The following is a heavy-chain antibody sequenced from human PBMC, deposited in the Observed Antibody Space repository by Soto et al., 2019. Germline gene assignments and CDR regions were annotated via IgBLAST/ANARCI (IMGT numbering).Heavy chain of an antibody. CDR1: GFTFNTYW. J-gene: IGHJ5*02. V-gene: IGHV3-74*01. Sequence: EVQLVESGGTLVQPGGSLRLSCAASGFTFNTYWMHWVRQAPGKGLVWVSRINSDGTKTTYAVSVKGRFTISRDNAKNTVYLEMNSLRAEDTAVYYCATVATNSYNWLDPWGQGTLVTVSS. D-gene: IGHD5-12*01. CDR2: INSDGTKT. CDR3: ATVATNSYNWLDP.